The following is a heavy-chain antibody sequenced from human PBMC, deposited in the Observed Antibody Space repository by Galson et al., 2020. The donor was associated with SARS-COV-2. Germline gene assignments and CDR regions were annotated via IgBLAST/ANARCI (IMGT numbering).Heavy chain of an antibody. J-gene: IGHJ6*03. CDR2: IIPILGIA. V-gene: IGHV1-69*10. D-gene: IGHD6-13*01. CDR3: ARDYFQLPQGGIGPYYYYMDV. Sequence: SVKVSCKASGGTFSSYAISWVRQAPGQGLEWMGGIIPILGIANYAQKFQGRVTITADKSTSTAYMELSSLRSEDTAVYYCARDYFQLPQGGIGPYYYYMDVWGKGTTVTVSS. CDR1: GGTFSSYA.